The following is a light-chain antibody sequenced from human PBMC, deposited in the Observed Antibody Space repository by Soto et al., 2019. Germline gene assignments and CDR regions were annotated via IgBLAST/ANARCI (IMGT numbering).Light chain of an antibody. CDR2: EVS. Sequence: QSFLSQPASVSRSPGQSITISCTGTSSDVGGYDYFSWYQQHPGKYPKLMIDEVSNRPSGVSNRFSGSKSGNTASLTISGLQAADEADYYCRSVAGSKNXPYVVGTGTKVXV. J-gene: IGLJ1*01. V-gene: IGLV2-14*01. CDR1: SSDVGGYDY. CDR3: RSVAGSKNXPYV.